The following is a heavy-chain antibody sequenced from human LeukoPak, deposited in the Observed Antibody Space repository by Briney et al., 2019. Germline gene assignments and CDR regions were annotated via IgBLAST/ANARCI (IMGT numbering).Heavy chain of an antibody. CDR3: ARDAGGPFDY. J-gene: IGHJ4*02. V-gene: IGHV3-30-3*01. CDR2: TSADGRDK. CDR1: GYTFASYS. D-gene: IGHD2-15*01. Sequence: GGSLRLSCDASGYTFASYSMYWVRQAPDKGLEWVAVTSADGRDKYYADSVKGRFTISRDNSKNTLYLQMNSLRAEDTAVYYCARDAGGPFDYWGQGTLVTVSS.